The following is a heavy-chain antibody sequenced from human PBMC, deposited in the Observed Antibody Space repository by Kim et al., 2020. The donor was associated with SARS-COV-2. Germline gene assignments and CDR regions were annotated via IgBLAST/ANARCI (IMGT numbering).Heavy chain of an antibody. CDR2: IYYSGST. CDR3: AREGENSYGRGFDY. J-gene: IGHJ4*02. Sequence: SETLSLTCTVSGGSISSGGYYWSWIRQHPGKGLEWIGYIYYSGSTYYNPSLKSRVTISVDTSKNQFSLKLSSVTAADTAVYYCAREGENSYGRGFDYWGQGTLVTVSS. D-gene: IGHD5-18*01. CDR1: GGSISSGGYY. V-gene: IGHV4-31*03.